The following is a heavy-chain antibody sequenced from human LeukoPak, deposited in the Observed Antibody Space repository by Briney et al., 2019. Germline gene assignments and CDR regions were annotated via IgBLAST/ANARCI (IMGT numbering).Heavy chain of an antibody. D-gene: IGHD2-2*01. CDR2: SYYSGST. CDR1: GGSIISYY. CDR3: ARGIVVEPAAMSWFDS. V-gene: IGHV4-59*01. J-gene: IGHJ5*01. Sequence: ETLSLTCTVSGGSIISYYWSWIRQPPGKGLEWIRYSYYSGSTNYNPSLKSRVTISVATSKNKFSLKLSSVTAAATAVYYCARGIVVEPAAMSWFDSWGQGTLVTVSS.